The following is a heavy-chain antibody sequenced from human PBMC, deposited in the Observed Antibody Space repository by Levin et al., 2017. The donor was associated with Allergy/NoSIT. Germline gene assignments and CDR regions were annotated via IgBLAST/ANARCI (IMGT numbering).Heavy chain of an antibody. CDR2: IHYSGST. Sequence: NPSETLSLTCSVSGDSVTRTSSYWGWIRQPPGKGLEWIGSIHYSGSTYYNPSLKSRVTVSVDTSKNQFSLRLTSVTAADTAVYYCARLNYTDSLNFHGMDVWGQGTTVTVSS. CDR3: ARLNYTDSLNFHGMDV. CDR1: GDSVTRTSSY. D-gene: IGHD4-17*01. J-gene: IGHJ6*02. V-gene: IGHV4-39*01.